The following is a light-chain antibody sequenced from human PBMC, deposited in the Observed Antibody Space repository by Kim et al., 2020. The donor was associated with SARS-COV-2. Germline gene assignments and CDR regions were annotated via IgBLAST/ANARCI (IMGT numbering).Light chain of an antibody. V-gene: IGLV1-44*01. J-gene: IGLJ3*02. CDR3: AAWDDSLNGV. Sequence: PGQGVPISCSGTASNVGTTTVNWYQQLPGPAPKLPIYSNNQRPSGSPDRFSGSKSGTSASLAISGLQSEDEADYYCAAWDDSLNGVFGGGTQLTVL. CDR1: ASNVGTTT. CDR2: SNN.